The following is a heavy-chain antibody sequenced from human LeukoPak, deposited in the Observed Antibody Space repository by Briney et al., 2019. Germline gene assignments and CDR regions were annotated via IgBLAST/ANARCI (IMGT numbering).Heavy chain of an antibody. J-gene: IGHJ4*02. CDR3: AKRGPYYDSSGIDY. V-gene: IGHV3-23*01. Sequence: GGSLRLSCAASGFTFSSYAMSWVRQAPGKGLEWVSTISGSGDSIYYADSVKGRFTISRDNSKNTLYLQMNSLRAEDTAVYYCAKRGPYYDSSGIDYWGQGTLVTVSS. CDR1: GFTFSSYA. CDR2: ISGSGDSI. D-gene: IGHD3-22*01.